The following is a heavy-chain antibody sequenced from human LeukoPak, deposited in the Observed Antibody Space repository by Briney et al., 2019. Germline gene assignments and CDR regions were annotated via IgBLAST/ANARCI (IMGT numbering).Heavy chain of an antibody. CDR2: INAGNGDT. CDR1: GYTFSSYA. V-gene: IGHV1-3*01. Sequence: ASVKVSCKGSGYTFSSYAMHWVRQAPGQRLEWMGWINAGNGDTKYSQKLQGRVTITRDTSATTAYMELSSLRSEDTAVYYCARGTGCTGGSCSYYGMDVWGQGTTVTVS. J-gene: IGHJ6*02. D-gene: IGHD2-15*01. CDR3: ARGTGCTGGSCSYYGMDV.